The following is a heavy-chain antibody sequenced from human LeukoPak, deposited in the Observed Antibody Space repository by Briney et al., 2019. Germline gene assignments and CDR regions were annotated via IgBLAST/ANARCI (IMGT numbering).Heavy chain of an antibody. CDR3: ARDLMAVAGTGFDY. CDR1: GFTFSSYS. D-gene: IGHD6-19*01. V-gene: IGHV3-21*01. Sequence: GGSLRLSCAASGFTFSSYSMNWVRQAPGKGLEWVSSISRGGDYTYSEDSVKGRFTIPRDNAKDSLYLQLNSLRAEDTAVYYCARDLMAVAGTGFDYWGQGALVTVSS. J-gene: IGHJ4*02. CDR2: ISRGGDYT.